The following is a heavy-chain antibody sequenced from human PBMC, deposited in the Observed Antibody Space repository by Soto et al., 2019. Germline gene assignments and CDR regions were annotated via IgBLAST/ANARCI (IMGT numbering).Heavy chain of an antibody. CDR2: ISSSSSYI. J-gene: IGHJ6*02. CDR1: GFTFSSYS. V-gene: IGHV3-21*01. D-gene: IGHD6-13*01. Sequence: EVQLVESGGGLVKPGGSLRLSCGASGFTFSSYSMNWVRQAPGKGLEWVSSISSSSSYIYYADSVKGRFTISRDNAKNSLYLQMNSLRAEDTAVYYCARGGGSSWIFHVWGQGTTVTVSS. CDR3: ARGGGSSWIFHV.